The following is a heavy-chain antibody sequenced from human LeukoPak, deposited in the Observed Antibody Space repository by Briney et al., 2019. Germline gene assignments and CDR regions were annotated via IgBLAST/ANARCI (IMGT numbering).Heavy chain of an antibody. Sequence: GASVKLSCKASGSTFTSYYMHWVRQAPGQGLEWMGIINRSGGSTSYAQKFQGRVTMTRDTYTSTVYMELSSLRSEDTAVYYCARVISGSGSYYYLYWGQGTLVTVSS. CDR1: GSTFTSYY. V-gene: IGHV1-46*01. D-gene: IGHD3-10*01. J-gene: IGHJ4*02. CDR3: ARVISGSGSYYYLY. CDR2: INRSGGST.